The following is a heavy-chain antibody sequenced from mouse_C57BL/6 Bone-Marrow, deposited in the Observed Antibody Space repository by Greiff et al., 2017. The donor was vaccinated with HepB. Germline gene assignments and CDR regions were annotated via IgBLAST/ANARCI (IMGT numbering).Heavy chain of an antibody. CDR3: ARYHYSNYPYYAMDY. V-gene: IGHV1-69*01. CDR1: GYTFTSYW. D-gene: IGHD2-5*01. J-gene: IGHJ4*01. CDR2: IDPSDSYT. Sequence: QVQLQQPGAELVMPGASVKLSCKASGYTFTSYWMHWVKQRPGQGLEWIGEIDPSDSYTNYNQKFKGKSTLTVDKSSNTAYMQLSSLTSEDSAVYYCARYHYSNYPYYAMDYWGQGTSDTVSS.